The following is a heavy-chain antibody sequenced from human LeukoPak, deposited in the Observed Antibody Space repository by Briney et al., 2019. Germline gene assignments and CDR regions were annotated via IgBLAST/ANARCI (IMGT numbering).Heavy chain of an antibody. Sequence: SVKVSCKASGGTFSSYAISWVRQAPGQGLEWMGGIIPIFGTANYAQKFQGRVTITADESTSTAYMELSSLRSEDTAVYYCAREERGITIFSMTNWFDPWGQGTLVTVST. CDR3: AREERGITIFSMTNWFDP. CDR1: GGTFSSYA. D-gene: IGHD3-9*01. J-gene: IGHJ5*02. CDR2: IIPIFGTA. V-gene: IGHV1-69*13.